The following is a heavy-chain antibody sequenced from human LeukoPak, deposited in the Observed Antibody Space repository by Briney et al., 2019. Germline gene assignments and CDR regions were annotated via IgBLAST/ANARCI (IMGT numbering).Heavy chain of an antibody. V-gene: IGHV3-73*01. J-gene: IGHJ4*02. CDR3: TRYYAPVDY. CDR1: GFTFSGSA. CDR2: IRSKANSYAT. Sequence: GGSLRLSCAASGFTFSGSAMHWVRQASGKGLEWVGRIRSKANSYATAYAASVKGRFTISRDDSKNTAYLQMNSLKTEDTAVYYCTRYYAPVDYWGQGTLVTVSS. D-gene: IGHD1-26*01.